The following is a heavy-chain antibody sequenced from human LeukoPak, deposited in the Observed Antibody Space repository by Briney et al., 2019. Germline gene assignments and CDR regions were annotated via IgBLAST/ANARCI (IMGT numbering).Heavy chain of an antibody. V-gene: IGHV4-34*01. CDR1: GGSFSGYY. Sequence: SETLSLTCAVYGGSFSGYYWSWIRQPPGEGLEWIGEINHSGSTNYNPSLKSRVTISVDTSKNQFSLKLSSVTAADTAVYYCARRKQLVAYITRTTGRWFDPWGQGTLVTVSS. CDR2: INHSGST. D-gene: IGHD1-20*01. CDR3: ARRKQLVAYITRTTGRWFDP. J-gene: IGHJ5*02.